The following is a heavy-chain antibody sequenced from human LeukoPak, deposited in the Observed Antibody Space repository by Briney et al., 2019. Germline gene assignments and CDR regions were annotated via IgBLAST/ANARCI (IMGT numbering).Heavy chain of an antibody. J-gene: IGHJ4*02. CDR1: GDSVSSNSAA. V-gene: IGHV6-1*01. CDR3: AGSPDGSYPDS. D-gene: IGHD1-26*01. CDR2: TYYWSKWYS. Sequence: SQTLSLTCAISGDSVSSNSAAWNWITHSPSRALEWLGSTYYWSKWYSDYAVSVKSRITINADTSKNQFSLHLSSVTPDDTAVYYCAGSPDGSYPDSWGQGALVTVSS.